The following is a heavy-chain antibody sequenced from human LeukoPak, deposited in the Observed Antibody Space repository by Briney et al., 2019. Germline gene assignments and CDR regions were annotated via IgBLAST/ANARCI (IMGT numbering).Heavy chain of an antibody. Sequence: SETLSLTCAVSGGSIRDYYWSWIRQPPGKGLEWIAEIHHSGTTKYNPSLKSRVTISMDTSKNQFSLKLNSMTAADTAVYYCSSHVSAAAGGRWGPGTLVTISS. CDR1: GGSIRDYY. V-gene: IGHV4-34*01. J-gene: IGHJ4*02. CDR3: SSHVSAAAGGR. D-gene: IGHD6-13*01. CDR2: IHHSGTT.